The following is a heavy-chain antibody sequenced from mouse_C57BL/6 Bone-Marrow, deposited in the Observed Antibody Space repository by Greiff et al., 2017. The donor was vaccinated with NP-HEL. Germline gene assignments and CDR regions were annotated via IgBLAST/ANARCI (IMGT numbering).Heavy chain of an antibody. D-gene: IGHD2-3*01. CDR1: GFSLTSYG. V-gene: IGHV2-2*01. CDR2: IWSGGST. CDR3: ARIYDGYYVGAY. J-gene: IGHJ3*01. Sequence: QVQLKESGPGLVQPSQSLSITCTVSGFSLTSYGVHWVRQSPGKGLEWLGVIWSGGSTDYNAAFISRLSISKDNSKSQVFFKMNSLQADDTAIYYCARIYDGYYVGAYWGQGTLVTVSA.